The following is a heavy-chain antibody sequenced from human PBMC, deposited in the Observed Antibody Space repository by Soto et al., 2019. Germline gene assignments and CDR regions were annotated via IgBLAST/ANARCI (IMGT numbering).Heavy chain of an antibody. CDR3: ARNSSGRRNWFDP. CDR2: ISGSGSST. Sequence: EVQLLDSGGGLVQPGGSLRLSCAASGFTFSSYAMSWVRQAPGKGLEWVSAISGSGSSTYYADSVKGRFTISRDNSKNTLYLQMNSLRAEDTAVYYCARNSSGRRNWFDPWGQGTLVTVSS. J-gene: IGHJ5*02. CDR1: GFTFSSYA. D-gene: IGHD6-19*01. V-gene: IGHV3-23*01.